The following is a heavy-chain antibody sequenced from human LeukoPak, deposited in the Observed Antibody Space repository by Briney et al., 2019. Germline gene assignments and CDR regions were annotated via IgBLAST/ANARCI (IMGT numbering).Heavy chain of an antibody. J-gene: IGHJ5*01. Sequence: SETLSLTCTVSGGSVSSGRYYWTWIRQPAGKGLEWIGRIYTRGSTNYNPSLKSRVTISVDTSKNEFSLNLTSVTAADTAVYYCATDGMVRGPDAWFDSWGQGTLVTVSS. CDR1: GGSVSSGRYY. D-gene: IGHD3-10*01. CDR3: ATDGMVRGPDAWFDS. V-gene: IGHV4-61*02. CDR2: IYTRGST.